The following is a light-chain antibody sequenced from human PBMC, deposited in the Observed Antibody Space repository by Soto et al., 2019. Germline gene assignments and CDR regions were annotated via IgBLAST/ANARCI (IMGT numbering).Light chain of an antibody. CDR1: QSISSW. J-gene: IGKJ2*01. Sequence: DIQMTQSPSTLSASVGDRVTIPCRASQSISSWLAWYQQKPGKAPKLLMYKASTLESGVPSRFSGSGSGTEFTLTIRSLQPDDFATYYCQQYNSFPYTLGQGTRLE. CDR3: QQYNSFPYT. CDR2: KAS. V-gene: IGKV1-5*03.